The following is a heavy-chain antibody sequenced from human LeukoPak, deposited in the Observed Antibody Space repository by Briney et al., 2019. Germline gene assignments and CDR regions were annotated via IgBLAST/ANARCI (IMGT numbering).Heavy chain of an antibody. Sequence: GGSLRLSCAASGFSFSSYAMSWVRQAPGKGLEWVSGISGSGGSTYYADTVKGRFTISRDNAKNSLYLQMNSLRAEDTALYHCARGLPRITFGGVIAHDYWGQGTLVTVSS. V-gene: IGHV3-23*01. CDR2: ISGSGGST. CDR1: GFSFSSYA. J-gene: IGHJ4*02. CDR3: ARGLPRITFGGVIAHDY. D-gene: IGHD3-16*02.